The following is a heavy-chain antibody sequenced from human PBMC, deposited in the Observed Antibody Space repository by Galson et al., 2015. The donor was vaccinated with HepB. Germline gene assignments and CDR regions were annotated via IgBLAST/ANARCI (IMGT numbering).Heavy chain of an antibody. CDR1: GYSFTTHW. Sequence: QSGAEVKKPGESLRISCKGSGYSFTTHWITWVRQMPGKGLEWMGKIDPSDSYTNYSPSFQGHVTISADKSISTAYLQWSSLKASDTAMYYCARQALGLLPTPDYYGLDVSRHGTTVAVS. J-gene: IGHJ6*02. V-gene: IGHV5-10-1*01. D-gene: IGHD3-22*01. CDR3: ARQALGLLPTPDYYGLDV. CDR2: IDPSDSYT.